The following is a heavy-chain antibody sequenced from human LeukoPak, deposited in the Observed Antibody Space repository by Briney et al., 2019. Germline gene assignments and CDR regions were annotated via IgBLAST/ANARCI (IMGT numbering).Heavy chain of an antibody. J-gene: IGHJ3*02. CDR2: IIPILGIA. D-gene: IGHD3-22*01. V-gene: IGHV1-69*04. CDR1: GGTFSSYA. CDR3: ARDPPYYDSSASTFDI. Sequence: SVKVSCKASGGTFSSYAISWVRQAPGQGLEWMGRIIPILGIANCAQKFQGRVTVTADKSTSTAYMELSSLRSEDTAVYYCARDPPYYDSSASTFDIWGQGTMVTVSS.